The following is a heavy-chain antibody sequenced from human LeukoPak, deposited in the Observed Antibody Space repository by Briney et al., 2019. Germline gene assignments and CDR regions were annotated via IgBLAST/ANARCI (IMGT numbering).Heavy chain of an antibody. Sequence: GGSLRLSCVASGFTFSSYEMNWVRQAPGKGLEWVSYISNSGSTMYYADSVKGRFTISRDNAKNSLYLQMNSLRAEDMAVYYCARDWRHRDYGSGSLDYWGQGALVTVSS. V-gene: IGHV3-48*03. CDR3: ARDWRHRDYGSGSLDY. D-gene: IGHD3-10*01. J-gene: IGHJ4*02. CDR2: ISNSGSTM. CDR1: GFTFSSYE.